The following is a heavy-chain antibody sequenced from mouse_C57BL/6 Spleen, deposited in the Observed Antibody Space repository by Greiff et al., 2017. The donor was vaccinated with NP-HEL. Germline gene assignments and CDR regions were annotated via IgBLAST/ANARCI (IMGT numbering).Heavy chain of an antibody. CDR3: ARHGDLNYFDY. CDR1: GFTFSSYG. CDR2: ISSGGSYT. J-gene: IGHJ2*01. V-gene: IGHV5-6*01. Sequence: VQLQQSGGDLVKPGGSLKLSCAASGFTFSSYGMSWVRQTPDKRLEWVATISSGGSYTYYPDSVKGRFTISRDNAKNTLYLQMSSLKSEDTAMYYCARHGDLNYFDYWGQGTTLTVSS.